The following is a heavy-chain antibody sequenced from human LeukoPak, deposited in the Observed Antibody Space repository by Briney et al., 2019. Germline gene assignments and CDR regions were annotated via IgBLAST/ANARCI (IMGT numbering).Heavy chain of an antibody. J-gene: IGHJ4*02. CDR1: GFTFSAYW. CDR2: INQHGSEK. Sequence: GGSLRLSCAASGFTFSAYWMNWVRQAPGKGLEWVANINQHGSEKHYVDSVKGRFTISRDNAKNHLYLQMDSLRPEDTALYYCAKDHDYGANSGLDYWGQGTLVTVSS. CDR3: AKDHDYGANSGLDY. D-gene: IGHD4-23*01. V-gene: IGHV3-7*03.